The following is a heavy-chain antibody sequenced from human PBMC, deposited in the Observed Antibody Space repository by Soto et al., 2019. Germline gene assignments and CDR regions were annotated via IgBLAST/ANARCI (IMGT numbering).Heavy chain of an antibody. CDR3: ARGHRAMEYYYYYGMDV. CDR2: ISYSGST. V-gene: IGHV4-59*01. J-gene: IGHJ6*02. Sequence: SETLLLTCSVSGGSISSSFWSWIRQPPGKELEWIGYISYSGSTTYNPSLKSRITLSVDTSKNQFSLRVASVTAADTAVYYCARGHRAMEYYYYYGMDVWGQGTTGTVSS. CDR1: GGSISSSF. D-gene: IGHD5-18*01.